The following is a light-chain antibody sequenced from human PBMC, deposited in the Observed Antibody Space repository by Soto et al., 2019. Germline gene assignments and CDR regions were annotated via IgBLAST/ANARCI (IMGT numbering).Light chain of an antibody. Sequence: EIMLTQSPATLSFSPGERATLSCRASQSVSSYLAWYQQKPGQAPRLLIYDASNRATGIPDRFSGSGSGTDFTLTISGLEPEDFAVYYCQQYGSSPSTCGQGTKVDIK. CDR2: DAS. CDR3: QQYGSSPST. J-gene: IGKJ1*01. CDR1: QSVSSY. V-gene: IGKV3-20*01.